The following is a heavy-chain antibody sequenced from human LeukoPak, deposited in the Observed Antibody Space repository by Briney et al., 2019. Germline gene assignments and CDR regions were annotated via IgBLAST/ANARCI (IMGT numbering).Heavy chain of an antibody. CDR1: GYTFTSYG. CDR3: ARDGAVAGTYYYYGMDV. D-gene: IGHD6-19*01. V-gene: IGHV1-18*01. Sequence: GASVKVSCKASGYTFTSYGFSWVRQAPGQGLEWMGWISAYNGNTNYAQKLQGRVTMTTDTSTSTAYMELRSLRSDDTAVYYCARDGAVAGTYYYYGMDVWGQGTTVNVSS. J-gene: IGHJ6*02. CDR2: ISAYNGNT.